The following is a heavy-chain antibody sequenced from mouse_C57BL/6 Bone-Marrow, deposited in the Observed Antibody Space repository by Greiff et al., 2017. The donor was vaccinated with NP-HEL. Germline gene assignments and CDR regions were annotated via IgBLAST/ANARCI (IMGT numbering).Heavy chain of an antibody. CDR1: GFSLTSYA. CDR3: ARNADGYYLYYYAMDY. J-gene: IGHJ4*01. CDR2: IWTGGGT. D-gene: IGHD2-3*01. Sequence: VKLMESGPGLVAPSQSLSITCTVSGFSLTSYAISWVRQPPGKGLEWLGVIWTGGGTNYNSALKSRLSISKDNSKSQVFLKMNSLQTDDTARYYWARNADGYYLYYYAMDYWGQGTSVTVSS. V-gene: IGHV2-9-1*01.